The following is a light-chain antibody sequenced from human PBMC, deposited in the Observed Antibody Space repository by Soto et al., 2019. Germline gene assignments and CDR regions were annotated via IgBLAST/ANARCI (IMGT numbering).Light chain of an antibody. CDR1: QSVNSN. CDR3: QQYNDWPLT. CDR2: GAS. V-gene: IGKV3-15*01. Sequence: EIVMMQSPATLSVSPGERATLSCRASQSVNSNLAWYQQKPGQAPRLLIYGASTRATVIPVTFSGSGSGTEFTLTITSLQSEDVAVYYCQQYNDWPLTFGGGTKVEIK. J-gene: IGKJ4*01.